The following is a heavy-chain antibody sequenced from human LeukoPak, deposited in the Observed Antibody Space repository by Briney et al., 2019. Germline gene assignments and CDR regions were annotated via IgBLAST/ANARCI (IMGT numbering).Heavy chain of an antibody. Sequence: PSQTLSLTCTVSGGSISSGSYYWSWIRQPAGKGLEWIGRIYTSGSTNYNPSLKSRVTISVDTSKNQFSLKLSSVTAADTAVYYCAALGEYCSSTSCYYPVDAFDIWGQGTMVTVSS. J-gene: IGHJ3*02. D-gene: IGHD2-2*01. CDR3: AALGEYCSSTSCYYPVDAFDI. V-gene: IGHV4-61*02. CDR1: GGSISSGSYY. CDR2: IYTSGST.